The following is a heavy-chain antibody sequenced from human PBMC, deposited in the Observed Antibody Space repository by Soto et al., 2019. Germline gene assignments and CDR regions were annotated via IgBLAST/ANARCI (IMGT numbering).Heavy chain of an antibody. J-gene: IGHJ6*02. V-gene: IGHV4-30-4*01. D-gene: IGHD3-16*01. CDR1: GDSINSGDYY. CDR3: ARWAGVGVAGMDV. CDR2: SFYSGIT. Sequence: QVQLQESGPRLVKPLQTLSLTCTVSGDSINSGDYYWSWIRQPPGRGLEWVGYSFYSGITDYNPSLKSRMTISVDTSKTQFSRRWNSVTAADTALYFCARWAGVGVAGMDVWGQGTTVSLSS.